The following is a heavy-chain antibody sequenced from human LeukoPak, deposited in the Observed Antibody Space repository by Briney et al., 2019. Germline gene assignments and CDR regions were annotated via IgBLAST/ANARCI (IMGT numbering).Heavy chain of an antibody. CDR2: IRYDGSNK. D-gene: IGHD5-18*01. J-gene: IGHJ4*02. Sequence: AGGSLRLSCAASGFAFSASGMHWVRQAPGKGLDWVAFIRYDGSNKYYADSVKGRFTISRDNSKNTLYLQMNSLRAEDTAVYYCAKELGGYSPTYYFDYWGQGTLVTVSS. CDR3: AKELGGYSPTYYFDY. CDR1: GFAFSASG. V-gene: IGHV3-30*02.